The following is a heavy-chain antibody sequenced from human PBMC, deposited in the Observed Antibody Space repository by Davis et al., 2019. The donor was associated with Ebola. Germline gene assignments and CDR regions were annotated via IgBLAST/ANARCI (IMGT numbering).Heavy chain of an antibody. V-gene: IGHV3-30-3*01. D-gene: IGHD6-13*01. CDR3: SSPIPEPGTPEIGFDV. CDR1: GFTFSSSA. CDR2: ISYDGSER. Sequence: PGGSLRLSCAASGFTFSSSAMHWVRQAPGKGLERVAVISYDGSERYYADSVKGRFTISRDNSQDTLYLQMGSLRPEDTAVYYCSSPIPEPGTPEIGFDVWGQGTMVTVSS. J-gene: IGHJ3*01.